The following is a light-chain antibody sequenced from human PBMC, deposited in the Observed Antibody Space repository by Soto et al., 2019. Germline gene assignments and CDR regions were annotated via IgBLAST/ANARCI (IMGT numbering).Light chain of an antibody. CDR3: QQNNKPPT. CDR1: PTISSW. CDR2: GAS. Sequence: DLQITPSPSTLSGSVGDRVTITCRASPTISSWLAWYPPKPGKAPKLLIYGASPLQSVVPSRFSGSGSGKDYTLTISSLQHDDSATYCRQQNNKPPTFGQGTKVEIK. V-gene: IGKV1-5*01. J-gene: IGKJ1*01.